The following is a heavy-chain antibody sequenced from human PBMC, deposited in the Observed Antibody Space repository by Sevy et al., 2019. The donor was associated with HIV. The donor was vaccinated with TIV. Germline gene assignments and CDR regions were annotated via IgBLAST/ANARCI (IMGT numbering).Heavy chain of an antibody. J-gene: IGHJ4*02. D-gene: IGHD1-7*01. V-gene: IGHV3-33*01. CDR1: GFTFSDYG. CDR2: IWSDGSNK. CDR3: AREDRSGTTTSFDY. Sequence: GGSLRLSCAASGFTFSDYGMHWVRQAPGKGLEWVAVIWSDGSNKYCGDSVKGRFTISRDSSKNTLFLQMNSLRVDDTAVYYCAREDRSGTTTSFDYWGQGALVTVSS.